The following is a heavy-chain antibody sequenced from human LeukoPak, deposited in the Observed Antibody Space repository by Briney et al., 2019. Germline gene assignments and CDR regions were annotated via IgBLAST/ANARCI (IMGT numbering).Heavy chain of an antibody. CDR3: ASTTAAVDYWFDP. CDR1: GGSFSCYY. D-gene: IGHD6-13*01. J-gene: IGHJ5*02. Sequence: SSETLSLTCAVYGGSFSCYYWSWIRQPPGKGLEWIGEINHSGSTNYNPSLKSRVTISVDTSKNQFSLKLSSVTAADTAVYYCASTTAAVDYWFDPWGQGTLVTVSS. V-gene: IGHV4-34*01. CDR2: INHSGST.